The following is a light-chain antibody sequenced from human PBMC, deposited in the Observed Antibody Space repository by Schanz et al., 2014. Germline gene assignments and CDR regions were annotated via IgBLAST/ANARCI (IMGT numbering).Light chain of an antibody. Sequence: PGERVTLSCRASQSVSSSYSTWYQQKPGQAPRLLIYGASYRATGIPDRFSGGGSGTDFTLTITRLEPEDSAIYHCQQYGSSRGSTFGQGTKLEIK. CDR3: QQYGSSRGST. CDR1: QSVSSSY. J-gene: IGKJ2*01. V-gene: IGKV3-20*01. CDR2: GAS.